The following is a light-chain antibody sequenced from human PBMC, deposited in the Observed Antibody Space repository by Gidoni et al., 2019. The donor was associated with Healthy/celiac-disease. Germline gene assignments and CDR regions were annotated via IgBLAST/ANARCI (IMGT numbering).Light chain of an antibody. V-gene: IGKV1-39*01. CDR1: QSIRSY. Sequence: DIQMTKSPYSLSASVGDRVTITCRASQSIRSYLNWYQQKPGKAPKLLFYAASSLQRGVPSSFSGSGSGTDFTLTISSLQPEDFATYYCQQSYSTPWTFGQGTKVEIK. CDR3: QQSYSTPWT. J-gene: IGKJ1*01. CDR2: AAS.